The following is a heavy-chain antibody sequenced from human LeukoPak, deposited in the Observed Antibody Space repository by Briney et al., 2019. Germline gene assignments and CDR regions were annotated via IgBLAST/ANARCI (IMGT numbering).Heavy chain of an antibody. J-gene: IGHJ6*03. CDR1: GGTFSNYA. V-gene: IGHV1-69*13. CDR2: IIPIFGTA. CDR3: ARGAKFPPYYMDV. Sequence: SVKVSCKASGGTFSNYAISWVRQAPGQGLEWMGGIIPIFGTANYAQKFQGRVTITADESTSTAYMELSSLRSEDTAVYYCARGAKFPPYYMDVWGKGTTVTISS.